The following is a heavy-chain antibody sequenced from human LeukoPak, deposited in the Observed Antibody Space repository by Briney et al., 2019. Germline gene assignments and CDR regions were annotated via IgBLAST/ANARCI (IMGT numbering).Heavy chain of an antibody. CDR1: GFTVSSNY. Sequence: GGCLRLSCAASGFTVSSNYMSWVRPAPGKGLEWMSVIYSGGSTYYADSVMGRSTISRDNSKNTLYLLMNSLRAEDTAVYYCAREIDYGNDAFDIWGQGTMVTVSS. CDR2: IYSGGST. V-gene: IGHV3-53*01. D-gene: IGHD4-17*01. J-gene: IGHJ3*02. CDR3: AREIDYGNDAFDI.